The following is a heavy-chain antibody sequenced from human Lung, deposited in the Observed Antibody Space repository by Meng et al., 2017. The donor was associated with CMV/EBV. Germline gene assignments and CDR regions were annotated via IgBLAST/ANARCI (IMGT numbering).Heavy chain of an antibody. CDR2: ISYDGSNK. CDR1: GFTFSSYA. CDR3: ARGQWHSLDY. D-gene: IGHD6-19*01. V-gene: IGHV3-30-3*01. J-gene: IGHJ4*02. Sequence: VEVVEAGGGLAQPGRSLRLSCAASGFTFSSYAMHWARQAPGKGLEWVAVISYDGSNKYYADSVKGRFTISRDNYKNTLYLQMNSLRAEDTAVYYCARGQWHSLDYWGQGTLVTVSS.